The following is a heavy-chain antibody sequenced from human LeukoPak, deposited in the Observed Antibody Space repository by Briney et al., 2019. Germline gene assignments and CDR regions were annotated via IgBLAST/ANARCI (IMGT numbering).Heavy chain of an antibody. V-gene: IGHV4-4*07. Sequence: SETLSLTCTVSDGSMTNYYWSWIRQPAGKGLEWIGRIRNSGHNNYNPSLVSRVTMSVDTSKKQLSLKLSSVTAADTAVYYCARGAIVVVVAAGVSYYYYYMDVWGKGTTVTVSS. CDR3: ARGAIVVVVAAGVSYYYYYMDV. D-gene: IGHD2-15*01. J-gene: IGHJ6*03. CDR2: IRNSGHN. CDR1: DGSMTNYY.